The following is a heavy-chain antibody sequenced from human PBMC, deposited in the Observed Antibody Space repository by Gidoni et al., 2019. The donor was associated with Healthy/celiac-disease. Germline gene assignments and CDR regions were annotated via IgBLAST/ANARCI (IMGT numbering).Heavy chain of an antibody. V-gene: IGHV3-23*01. CDR2: ISGSGGST. D-gene: IGHD2-21*02. CDR1: GFTFSSYA. CDR3: AKDGLYCGGDCWDFPHYFDY. Sequence: EVQLLESGGGLVQPGGSLRLSCAASGFTFSSYAMSWVRQAPGKGLEWVSAISGSGGSTYYADSVKGRFTISRDNSKNTLYLQMNSLRAEDTAVYYCAKDGLYCGGDCWDFPHYFDYWGQGTLVTVSS. J-gene: IGHJ4*02.